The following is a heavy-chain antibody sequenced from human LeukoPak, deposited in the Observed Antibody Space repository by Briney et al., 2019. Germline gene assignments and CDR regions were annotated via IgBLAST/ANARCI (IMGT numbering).Heavy chain of an antibody. D-gene: IGHD3-10*01. V-gene: IGHV3-23*01. J-gene: IGHJ4*02. Sequence: PGGSLRLSCAASGFTFSSYGMSWVRQAPGKGLEWVSTISSSGGSTYYADSVKGRFSISRDNSKNTLYLQMNSLRAEDTAVYYCARDSLLLWFGELLYFDFWGQGTLVTVSS. CDR3: ARDSLLLWFGELLYFDF. CDR2: ISSSGGST. CDR1: GFTFSSYG.